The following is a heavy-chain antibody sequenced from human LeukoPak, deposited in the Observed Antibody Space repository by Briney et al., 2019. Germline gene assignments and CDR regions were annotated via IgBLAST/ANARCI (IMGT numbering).Heavy chain of an antibody. CDR1: GFSFRSYG. CDR2: ISYDGSNK. J-gene: IGHJ4*02. V-gene: IGHV3-30*18. Sequence: PGRSLRLSCAASGFSFRSYGMHWGRQAPGKGLEWVAVISYDGSNKYYADSVKGRFTISRDNSKNTLYLQMNSLRAEDTAVYYCAKDRLAAAGQFDYWGQGTLITVPS. CDR3: AKDRLAAAGQFDY. D-gene: IGHD6-13*01.